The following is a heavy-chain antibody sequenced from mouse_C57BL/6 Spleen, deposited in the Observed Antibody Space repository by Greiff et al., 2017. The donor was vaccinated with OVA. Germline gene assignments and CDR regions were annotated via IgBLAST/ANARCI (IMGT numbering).Heavy chain of an antibody. CDR1: GYTFTDFE. CDR2: IDPETGGT. D-gene: IGHD1-1*01. CDR3: TRSGSPLITTVVAPRAMDY. Sequence: VQLQPSGAELVCPGASVTLSCTASGYTFTDFEMHWVKQTPVHGLEWIGAIDPETGGTASNQKFKGKAILTADKSSSTAYMELRSLTSEDSAVYYCTRSGSPLITTVVAPRAMDYWGQGTSVTVSS. V-gene: IGHV1-15*01. J-gene: IGHJ4*01.